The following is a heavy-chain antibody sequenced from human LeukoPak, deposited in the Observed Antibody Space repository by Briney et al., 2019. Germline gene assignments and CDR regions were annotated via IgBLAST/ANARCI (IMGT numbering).Heavy chain of an antibody. CDR1: AFTVSNNY. Sequence: PGGSLRLSCAASAFTVSNNYMSRVRQAPGKGLEWVSAIYSGGNTYYSDSVKGRFTISRDNSKNTLYLQMNSLRAEDTAVYYCARQVGASTTFDSWGQGTLVTVSS. CDR3: ARQVGASTTFDS. CDR2: IYSGGNT. V-gene: IGHV3-53*01. J-gene: IGHJ4*02. D-gene: IGHD1-26*01.